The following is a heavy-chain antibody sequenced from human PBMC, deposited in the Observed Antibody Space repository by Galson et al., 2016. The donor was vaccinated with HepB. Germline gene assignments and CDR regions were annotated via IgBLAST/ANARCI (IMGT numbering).Heavy chain of an antibody. CDR1: GFPFPNTW. CDR3: ITEFHGLGEYDLYY. CDR2: IKNKADGGTA. J-gene: IGHJ4*02. Sequence: SLRLSCAASGFPFPNTWMNWVRQAPGKGLEWVGRIKNKADGGTADVAAPVQGIFTISRDDSKNTLYLQMNSLKIEDTAEYYCITEFHGLGEYDLYYWGQGTLVTVSS. D-gene: IGHD3-16*01. V-gene: IGHV3-15*07.